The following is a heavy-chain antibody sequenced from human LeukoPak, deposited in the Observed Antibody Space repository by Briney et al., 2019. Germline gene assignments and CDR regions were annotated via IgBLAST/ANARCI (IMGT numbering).Heavy chain of an antibody. Sequence: PSETPSLTCTVSGGSISSGDYYWSWIRQPPGKGLEWIGYIYYSGSTYYNPSLKSRVTISVDTSKNQFSLKLSSVTAADTAVYYCANGSGSYYTFDYWGQGTLVTVSS. CDR2: IYYSGST. CDR1: GGSISSGDYY. J-gene: IGHJ4*02. V-gene: IGHV4-30-4*01. D-gene: IGHD3-10*01. CDR3: ANGSGSYYTFDY.